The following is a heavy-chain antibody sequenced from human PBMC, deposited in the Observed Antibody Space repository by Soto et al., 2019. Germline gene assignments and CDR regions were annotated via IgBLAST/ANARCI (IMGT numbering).Heavy chain of an antibody. CDR3: ARGGLIQLWPPRDY. D-gene: IGHD5-18*01. CDR1: GGTFSSYA. J-gene: IGHJ4*02. V-gene: IGHV1-69*13. Sequence: SVKVSCKASGGTFSSYAISWVRQAPGHGLEWMGGIIPIFGTANYAQKFQGRVTITADESTSTAYMELSSLRSEDTAVYYCARGGLIQLWPPRDYWGQGTLVTVSS. CDR2: IIPIFGTA.